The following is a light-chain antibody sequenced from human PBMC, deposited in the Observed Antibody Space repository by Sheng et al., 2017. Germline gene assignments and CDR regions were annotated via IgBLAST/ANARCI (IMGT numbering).Light chain of an antibody. Sequence: EIVMTQSPATLSVSPGERATLSCRASQSVSSNLAWYQQKPGQAPRLLIYDASNRATGIPARFSGSGSGTEFTLTISKLEPEDFAVYYCQQYGSSPSTFGQGTKLEI. J-gene: IGKJ2*01. CDR1: QSVSSN. V-gene: IGKV3D-15*02. CDR2: DAS. CDR3: QQYGSSPST.